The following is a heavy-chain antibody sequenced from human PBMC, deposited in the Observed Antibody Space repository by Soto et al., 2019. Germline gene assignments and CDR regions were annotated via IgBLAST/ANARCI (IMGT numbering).Heavy chain of an antibody. Sequence: QVQLQESGPGLVKPSQTLSLTCTVSGGSISTVDYWWSWIRQSPDMGLEWIGHIYDGGRTYNNPSLVGRVTVPVDTSKSQLSLTLSSVSAADTAVYYCAGGPSGDKVDSWGQGTLVTVSS. J-gene: IGHJ4*02. V-gene: IGHV4-30-4*01. CDR1: GGSISTVDYW. CDR3: AGGPSGDKVDS. CDR2: IYDGGRT. D-gene: IGHD7-27*01.